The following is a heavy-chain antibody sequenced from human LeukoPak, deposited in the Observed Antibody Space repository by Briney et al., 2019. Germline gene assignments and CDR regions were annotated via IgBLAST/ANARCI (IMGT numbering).Heavy chain of an antibody. J-gene: IGHJ4*02. D-gene: IGHD1-26*01. CDR3: ARDPYSGSYPLDY. CDR1: GGTFSSYA. Sequence: SVKVSCKASGGTFSSYAISWVRQAPGQGLEWMGRIIPILGIANYAQKFQGRVTITADKSTSTVYMELSSLRSEDTAVYYCARDPYSGSYPLDYWGQGTLVTVSS. V-gene: IGHV1-69*04. CDR2: IIPILGIA.